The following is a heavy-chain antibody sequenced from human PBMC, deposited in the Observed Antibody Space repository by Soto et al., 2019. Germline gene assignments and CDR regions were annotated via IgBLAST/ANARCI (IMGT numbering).Heavy chain of an antibody. J-gene: IGHJ6*02. CDR1: GYTFTGYY. D-gene: IGHD2-2*01. V-gene: IGHV1-2*02. CDR3: ARDYQYQLLEGLLYYYYGMDV. Sequence: ASVKVSCKASGYTFTGYYMHWVRQAPGQWLEWMGWINPNSGGTNYAQKFQGRVTMTRDTSISTAYMELSRLRSDDTAVYYCARDYQYQLLEGLLYYYYGMDVWGQGTTVTVSS. CDR2: INPNSGGT.